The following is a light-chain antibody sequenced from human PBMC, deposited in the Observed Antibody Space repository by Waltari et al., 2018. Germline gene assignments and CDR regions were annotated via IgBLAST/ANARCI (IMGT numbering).Light chain of an antibody. CDR1: QTITMY. Sequence: DIQMTQSPSSLSASVGDSVPITCRASQTITMYLNWYQQKPGKAPKLLIYGASSLRSGVPSRFSGSGSGTDFTLTISSLQAEDSATYHCQQSDSTPLTFGGGTKVEVK. V-gene: IGKV1-39*01. J-gene: IGKJ4*01. CDR3: QQSDSTPLT. CDR2: GAS.